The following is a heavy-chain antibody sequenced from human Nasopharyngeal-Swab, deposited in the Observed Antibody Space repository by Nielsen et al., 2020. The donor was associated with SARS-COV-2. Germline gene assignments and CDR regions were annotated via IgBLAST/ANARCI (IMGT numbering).Heavy chain of an antibody. V-gene: IGHV2-5*02. CDR3: AHSSLLFRGPAFDY. Sequence: SGPTLVQPTQPLTLTCTFSGFSLSTSGVGVGWIRQPPGKALEWLALIYWDDDKRYSPSLKSRLTITKDTSKNQVVLTMTNMDPVDTATYYCAHSSLLFRGPAFDYWGQGTLVTVSS. CDR1: GFSLSTSGVG. CDR2: IYWDDDK. D-gene: IGHD2-21*01. J-gene: IGHJ4*02.